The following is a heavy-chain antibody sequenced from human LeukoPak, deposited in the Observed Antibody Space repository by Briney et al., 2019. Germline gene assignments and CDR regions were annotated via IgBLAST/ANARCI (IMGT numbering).Heavy chain of an antibody. CDR2: IYAGGGDT. CDR3: GRPTKYWLVRGNGVDV. D-gene: IGHD6-19*01. Sequence: GASLRLSCAASGLSFSSYAMPWVRQAPGKGLEWVSSIYAGGGDTYHSDSVKGRFTISRDNPMNTLYLQMNSLRADDTAVYYCGRPTKYWLVRGNGVDVWGQGTTVTVSS. J-gene: IGHJ6*02. CDR1: GLSFSSYA. V-gene: IGHV3-23*01.